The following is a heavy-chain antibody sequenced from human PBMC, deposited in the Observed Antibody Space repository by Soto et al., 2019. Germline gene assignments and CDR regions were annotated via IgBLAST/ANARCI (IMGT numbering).Heavy chain of an antibody. J-gene: IGHJ4*02. CDR2: ISNSGTYV. CDR3: ATARAQWLEGSRADY. Sequence: LRLTCTDSGFIFGIYTMNWVRQAPGKGLEWVSSISNSGTYVTYADTVKGRFTISRDNDKNCLFLQMNSLRADDTAVYYCATARAQWLEGSRADYWGQGTLVTVSS. V-gene: IGHV3-21*06. CDR1: GFIFGIYT. D-gene: IGHD6-19*01.